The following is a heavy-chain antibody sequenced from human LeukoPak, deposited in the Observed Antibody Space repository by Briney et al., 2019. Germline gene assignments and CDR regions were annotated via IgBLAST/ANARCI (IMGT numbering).Heavy chain of an antibody. CDR3: ARVATAKYYYDSSGLYPGY. J-gene: IGHJ4*02. CDR1: GFTFSSYG. Sequence: GGSLRLSCAASGFTFSSYGMHWVRQAPGKGLEGVAFIRYDGSNKYYADSVKGRFTISRDNSKNTLYLQMNSLRAEDTAVYYCARVATAKYYYDSSGLYPGYWGQGTLVTVSS. V-gene: IGHV3-30*02. D-gene: IGHD3-22*01. CDR2: IRYDGSNK.